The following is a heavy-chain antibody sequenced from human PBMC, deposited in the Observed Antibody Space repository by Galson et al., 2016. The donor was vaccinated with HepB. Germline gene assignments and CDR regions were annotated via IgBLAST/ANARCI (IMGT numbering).Heavy chain of an antibody. CDR3: ARGSITVSGVVTHYNWFDS. D-gene: IGHD3-3*01. CDR1: GGSISSGGNY. J-gene: IGHJ5*01. V-gene: IGHV4-31*03. CDR2: LFHSGST. Sequence: TLSLTCTVSGGSISSGGNYWSWIRQHPEKGLEWIGALFHSGSTYYNPSVKSRVTISLDTSKNDFSLRLSFVIAADTAVYYCARGSITVSGVVTHYNWFDSWGQGTLVTISS.